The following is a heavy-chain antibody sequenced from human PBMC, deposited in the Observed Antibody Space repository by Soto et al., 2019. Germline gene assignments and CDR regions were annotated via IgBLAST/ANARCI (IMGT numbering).Heavy chain of an antibody. J-gene: IGHJ5*02. CDR2: ISSSGSTI. CDR1: GSTFSDYY. V-gene: IGHV3-11*01. CDR3: ARDAGPNSGYDSGFDP. D-gene: IGHD5-12*01. Sequence: GSLRLSCAASGSTFSDYYVSWIRQAPGKGLEWVSYISSSGSTIYYADPVKGRFTISRDNAKNSLYLQMNSLRAEDTAVYYCARDAGPNSGYDSGFDPWGQGTLVTVSS.